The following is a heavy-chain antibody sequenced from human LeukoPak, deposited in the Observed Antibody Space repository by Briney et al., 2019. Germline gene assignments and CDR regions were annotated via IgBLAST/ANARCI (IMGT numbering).Heavy chain of an antibody. CDR2: IYYSGST. D-gene: IGHD3-10*01. V-gene: IGHV4-59*08. Sequence: SETLSLTCTVSGGSISSDYWSWIRQPPGKGLEWIRYIYYSGSTNYNPSLKSRVTISVDTSKNQFSLKLSSVTAAATAVYYCASFPLSSGSYYFDYWGQGTLVTVSS. CDR3: ASFPLSSGSYYFDY. CDR1: GGSISSDY. J-gene: IGHJ4*02.